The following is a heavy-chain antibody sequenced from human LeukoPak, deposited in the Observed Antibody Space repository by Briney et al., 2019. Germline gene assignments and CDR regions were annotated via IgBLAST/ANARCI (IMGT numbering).Heavy chain of an antibody. CDR1: GGTFSSYA. D-gene: IGHD6-13*01. V-gene: IGHV1-69*04. J-gene: IGHJ5*02. CDR2: IILILGIA. CDR3: ARDQYSSRSYNWFDP. Sequence: GASVKVSCKASGGTFSSYAISWVRQAPGQGLEWMGRIILILGIANYAQKFQGRVTITADKSTSTAYMELSSLRSEDTAVYYCARDQYSSRSYNWFDPWGQGTLVTVSS.